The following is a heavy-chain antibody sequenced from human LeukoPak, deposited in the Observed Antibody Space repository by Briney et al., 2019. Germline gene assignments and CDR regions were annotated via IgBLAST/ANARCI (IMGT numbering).Heavy chain of an antibody. V-gene: IGHV3-21*01. CDR2: ISSSSSYI. J-gene: IGHJ4*02. CDR1: GFTFSSYS. CDR3: ARGRSGSYSFDY. Sequence: GGSLRLSCAASGFTFSSYSMNWVRQAPVKGLEWVSSISSSSSYIYYADSVKGRFTISRDNAKNSLYPQMNSLRAEDTAVYYCARGRSGSYSFDYWGQGTLVTVSS. D-gene: IGHD1-26*01.